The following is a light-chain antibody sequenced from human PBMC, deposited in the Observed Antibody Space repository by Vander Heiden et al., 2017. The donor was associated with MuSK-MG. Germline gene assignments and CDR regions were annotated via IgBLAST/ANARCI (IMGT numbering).Light chain of an antibody. V-gene: IGLV2-11*01. CDR1: GSDVGGYHF. Sequence: QSGLSQPRSVSGSPGQSVNISCTGTGSDVGGYHFVSWYQHHPGRAHKLMIYDVNKRPSGVPDRFSGSKSGNTASLTISGLQADDEADYYCCAYAGRVTFGFGGGTKLTVL. CDR3: CAYAGRVTFG. J-gene: IGLJ3*02. CDR2: DVN.